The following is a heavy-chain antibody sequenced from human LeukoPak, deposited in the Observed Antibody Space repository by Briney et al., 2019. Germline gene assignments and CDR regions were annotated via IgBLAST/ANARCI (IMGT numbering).Heavy chain of an antibody. CDR2: INPSGGGA. CDR1: GYTFTSYY. V-gene: IGHV1-46*01. Sequence: ASVKVSCKASGYTFTSYYMHWVRQAPGQGLECVGIINPSGGGASYAQKFQGRVTMTRDTSTSTVYMELSSLRSEDTAMYYCARSTTRDVSAFDIWGQGTMVTVSS. CDR3: ARSTTRDVSAFDI. D-gene: IGHD4-11*01. J-gene: IGHJ3*02.